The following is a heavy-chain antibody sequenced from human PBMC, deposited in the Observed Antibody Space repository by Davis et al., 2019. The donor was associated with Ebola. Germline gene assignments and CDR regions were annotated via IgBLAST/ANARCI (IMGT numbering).Heavy chain of an antibody. CDR1: GGSISTYY. V-gene: IGHV4-59*01. CDR2: IYYSGST. CDR3: ARVPRSYDFLSGRYSYHGVDV. D-gene: IGHD3-3*01. J-gene: IGHJ6*02. Sequence: MPSETLSLTCTVSGGSISTYYWSWIRQPPGKGREWIGHIYYSGSTNYKSSLKSRVTISVDTSKNQFSLKLSSVTAADTALYYCARVPRSYDFLSGRYSYHGVDVWGQGTTVTVS.